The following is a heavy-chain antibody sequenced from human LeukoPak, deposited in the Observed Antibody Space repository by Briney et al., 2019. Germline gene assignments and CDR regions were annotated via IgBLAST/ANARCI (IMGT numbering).Heavy chain of an antibody. J-gene: IGHJ6*02. CDR3: AKAPTGIAVAGSPGYYYGMDV. D-gene: IGHD6-19*01. V-gene: IGHV3-9*01. CDR1: GFTFDDYA. Sequence: PGRSLRLSCAASGFTFDDYAMPWVRQAPGKGLEWVSGIRWNSGSIGYADSVKGRFTISRDNAKNSLYLQMNSLRAEDTALYYCAKAPTGIAVAGSPGYYYGMDVWGQGTTVTVSS. CDR2: IRWNSGSI.